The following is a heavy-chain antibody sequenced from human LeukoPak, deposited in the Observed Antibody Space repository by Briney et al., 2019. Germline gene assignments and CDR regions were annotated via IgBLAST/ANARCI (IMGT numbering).Heavy chain of an antibody. CDR1: GGSMGNYY. D-gene: IGHD3-22*01. J-gene: IGHJ3*02. CDR3: ARPDRNHYYGALGLDI. V-gene: IGHV4-59*08. Sequence: SETLSLTCTVSGGSMGNYYWSWLRQPPGKRLEWIGYIHFSGDTSYNPSLKSRVTMSLDTSKNQFSLKLTSVNAADSAIYYCARPDRNHYYGALGLDIWGLGTMVIVSS. CDR2: IHFSGDT.